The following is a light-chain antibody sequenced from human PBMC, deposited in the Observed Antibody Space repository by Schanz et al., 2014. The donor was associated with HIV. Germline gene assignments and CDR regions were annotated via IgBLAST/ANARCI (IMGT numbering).Light chain of an antibody. Sequence: EIVMTQSPAILSVSPGERATLSCRASQSLSSGYLAWYLQKPGQAPRLLIYGASSRATGVPARFSGSGSGTEFTLTISSLQSEDFAVYFCQQYGNSPRTFGQGTKVEI. J-gene: IGKJ1*01. CDR3: QQYGNSPRT. CDR1: QSLSSGY. CDR2: GAS. V-gene: IGKV3-15*01.